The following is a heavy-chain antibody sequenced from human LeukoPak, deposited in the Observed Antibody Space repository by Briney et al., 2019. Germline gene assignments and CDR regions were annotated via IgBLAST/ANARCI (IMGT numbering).Heavy chain of an antibody. Sequence: GGSLRLSCAASGFTFSSYAMSWVRQAPGKGLEWVSAISGSGGSTYYADSVKGRFTISRDNSKNTLYLQMNSLGAEDTAVYYCAKDRLIAVAAPFDYWGHGTLVTVSS. CDR1: GFTFSSYA. CDR3: AKDRLIAVAAPFDY. CDR2: ISGSGGST. J-gene: IGHJ4*01. V-gene: IGHV3-23*01. D-gene: IGHD6-19*01.